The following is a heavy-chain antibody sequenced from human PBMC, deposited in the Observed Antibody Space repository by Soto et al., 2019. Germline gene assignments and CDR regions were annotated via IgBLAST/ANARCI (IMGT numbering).Heavy chain of an antibody. Sequence: QVLLQESGPGLVKPSETLSLTCSVSGDSINYYYWSWIRQPPGKGLDWIGFIYYSGSANYNPSLKRRVTMSVATSKNRFSLELSSVTTADTAVYYCAIDARRYNPAAFNIWGQGTMVTVSS. CDR1: GDSINYYY. V-gene: IGHV4-59*01. CDR3: AIDARRYNPAAFNI. CDR2: IYYSGSA. D-gene: IGHD1-20*01. J-gene: IGHJ3*02.